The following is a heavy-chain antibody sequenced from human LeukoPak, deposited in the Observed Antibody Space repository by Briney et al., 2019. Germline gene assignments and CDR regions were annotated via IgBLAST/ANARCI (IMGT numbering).Heavy chain of an antibody. CDR3: ARAAHPLIVIVAAAIDY. Sequence: PGGSLRLSCAASGFTFSSYSMNWVRQAPGKGLEWVSSITSSSSYIYYADSVKGRFTISRDNARNSLYLQMNSLRAEDTAVYYCARAAHPLIVIVAAAIDYWGQGTLVTVSS. D-gene: IGHD2-2*02. CDR2: ITSSSSYI. J-gene: IGHJ4*02. CDR1: GFTFSSYS. V-gene: IGHV3-21*01.